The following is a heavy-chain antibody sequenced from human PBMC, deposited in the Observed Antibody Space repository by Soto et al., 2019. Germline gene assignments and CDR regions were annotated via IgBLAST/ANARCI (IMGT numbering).Heavy chain of an antibody. CDR3: ARGGDTTKVDY. Sequence: QVQLQESGPGLVKPSQTLSLTCTVSGGSISSGGYCWSWIRQHPGEGLEWIGFMSNSGSTSYNPSLKSRATISVDTSTNQFSLNLRSVTAADTAVYYCARGGDTTKVDYWGQGTLVTVSS. J-gene: IGHJ4*02. D-gene: IGHD3-16*01. V-gene: IGHV4-31*03. CDR2: MSNSGST. CDR1: GGSISSGGYC.